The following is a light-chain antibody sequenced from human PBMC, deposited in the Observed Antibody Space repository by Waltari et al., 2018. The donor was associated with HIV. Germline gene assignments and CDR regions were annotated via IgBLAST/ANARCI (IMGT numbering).Light chain of an antibody. CDR3: QQYSVDFYT. CDR1: QNISGW. Sequence: DIRMSQSPSTLSASVAARVTITCRASQNISGWLAWYQQRPGKAPRLLIHRASNLEFGVSPRFSGGGSGTEFSLTIAGLQPDDFATYYCQQYSVDFYTFGQGTKV. CDR2: RAS. V-gene: IGKV1-5*03. J-gene: IGKJ3*01.